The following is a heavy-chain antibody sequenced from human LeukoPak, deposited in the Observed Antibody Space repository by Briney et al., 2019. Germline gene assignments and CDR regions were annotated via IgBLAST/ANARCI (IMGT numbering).Heavy chain of an antibody. Sequence: PGGSLRLSCAASGFTFSSYGMHWVRQAPGKGLEWVAVISYDGSNKYYADSVKGRFTISRDNSMNTLYLQMNSLRAEDTAVYYCAKDSWYQLLYGGSDYYYGMDVWGQGTTVTVSS. CDR3: AKDSWYQLLYGGSDYYYGMDV. D-gene: IGHD2-2*01. J-gene: IGHJ6*02. CDR2: ISYDGSNK. V-gene: IGHV3-30*18. CDR1: GFTFSSYG.